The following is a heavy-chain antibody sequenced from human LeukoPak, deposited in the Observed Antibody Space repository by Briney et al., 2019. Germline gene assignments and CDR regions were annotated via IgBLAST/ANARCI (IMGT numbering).Heavy chain of an antibody. D-gene: IGHD3-10*01. J-gene: IGHJ4*02. CDR3: ARHRSEAACDY. V-gene: IGHV3-53*01. Sequence: GGSLRLSCAASGFTVSSNYMSWVRQAPGKGLEWVSVIYVGGSTRYAASVEGRFTISRDNSKNTLYLQMNSLRAEDTAVYYCARHRSEAACDYWGQGTLVTVSS. CDR1: GFTVSSNY. CDR2: IYVGGST.